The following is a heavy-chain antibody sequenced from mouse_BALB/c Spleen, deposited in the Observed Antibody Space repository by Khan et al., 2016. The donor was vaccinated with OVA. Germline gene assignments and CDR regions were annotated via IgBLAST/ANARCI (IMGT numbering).Heavy chain of an antibody. CDR2: IRTKSNNYAT. V-gene: IGHV10-1*02. CDR3: YYYGSSFAY. D-gene: IGHD1-1*01. Sequence: EVQLVESGGGLVQPKGSLKLSCAASGSTFTTFAMNWVRQAPGKGLEWIARIRTKSNNYATYYADSVKDRFTISSDDSQSMLYLQMKNLKIEDTAMYYCYYYGSSFAYWGQGTLVTVSA. CDR1: GSTFTTFA. J-gene: IGHJ3*01.